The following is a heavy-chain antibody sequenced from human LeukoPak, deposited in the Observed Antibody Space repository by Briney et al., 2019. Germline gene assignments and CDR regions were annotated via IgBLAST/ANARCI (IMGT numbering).Heavy chain of an antibody. CDR2: IYYSGST. V-gene: IGHV4-39*01. Sequence: SETLSLTCTVSGGSISSSSYYWGWIRQPPGKGLEWIGSIYYSGSTYYNPSLKSRVTISVDTSKNQFSLKLSSVTAADTAVYYCARHVELRSTLYLRGYYYYMDVWGKGTTVTVSS. D-gene: IGHD3-3*01. J-gene: IGHJ6*03. CDR1: GGSISSSSYY. CDR3: ARHVELRSTLYLRGYYYYMDV.